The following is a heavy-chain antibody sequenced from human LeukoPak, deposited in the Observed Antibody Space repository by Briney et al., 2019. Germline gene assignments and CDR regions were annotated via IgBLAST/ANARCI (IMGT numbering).Heavy chain of an antibody. CDR1: GYTFTGYY. CDR3: ARKYSYGTYDAFDI. Sequence: GASVKVSCKASGYTFTGYYMHWVRQAPGQGLEWMGWINPNSGGTNYAQKFQGRVTMTRDTSISTAYMELSRLRSDDTAVYYCARKYSYGTYDAFDIWGQGTMVTVSS. V-gene: IGHV1-2*02. J-gene: IGHJ3*02. D-gene: IGHD5-18*01. CDR2: INPNSGGT.